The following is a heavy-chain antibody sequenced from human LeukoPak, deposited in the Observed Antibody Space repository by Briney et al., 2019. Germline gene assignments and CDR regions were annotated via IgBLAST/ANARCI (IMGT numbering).Heavy chain of an antibody. J-gene: IGHJ4*02. CDR1: GFTFSSYW. CDR3: VRGNDYGGPYY. D-gene: IGHD4-23*01. CDR2: IDRDGSRI. Sequence: PGGSLRLPCAVSGFTFSSYWMHWVRQAPGKGLVWVSRIDRDGSRINYADSVKGRFTISRDNGKNTLFLQMNSLRAEDAAVYYCVRGNDYGGPYYWGQGTLVTVSS. V-gene: IGHV3-74*01.